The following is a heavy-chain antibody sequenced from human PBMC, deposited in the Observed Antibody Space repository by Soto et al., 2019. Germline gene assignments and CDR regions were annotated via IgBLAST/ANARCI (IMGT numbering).Heavy chain of an antibody. V-gene: IGHV4-30-2*01. CDR2: IYHSGNT. D-gene: IGHD6-25*01. CDR1: VGSISRGGYS. J-gene: IGHJ3*01. Sequence: QLQLQESGSGRVKPSQTLSLTCAVSVGSISRGGYSWTWIRQPPGKGLEWIGYIYHSGNTYYNPSLKSRVTISGDRSKNQFTLNLHSVNAADTAVYYCASHVAADDAFDVWGQGTMVTVSS. CDR3: ASHVAADDAFDV.